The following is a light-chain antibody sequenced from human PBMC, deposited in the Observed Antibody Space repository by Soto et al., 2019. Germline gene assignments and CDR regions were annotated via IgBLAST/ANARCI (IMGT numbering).Light chain of an antibody. CDR3: QQAGT. CDR2: GTS. V-gene: IGKV3-20*01. CDR1: QSVSSKY. Sequence: EIVLTQSPGTLSLSPGERATLSCRASQSVSSKYLAWYQQKPGQAPRLLIYGTSSRATGISDRFRGSGSGTDFTLTISRLEPEDFAVYYCQQAGTFGQGTKVDIK. J-gene: IGKJ1*01.